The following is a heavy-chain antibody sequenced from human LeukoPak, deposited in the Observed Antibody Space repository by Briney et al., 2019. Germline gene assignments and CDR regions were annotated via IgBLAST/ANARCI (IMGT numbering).Heavy chain of an antibody. CDR1: GGSISSSGYY. V-gene: IGHV4-39*01. CDR3: ARHRGNYYYYMDV. J-gene: IGHJ6*03. Sequence: PSETLSLTCTVSGGSISSSGYYWGWIRQPPGKGLEWLGSIFYSGGTYYNPSLKSRVTISVDTSKNQFSLKLSSVTAADTAVYYCARHRGNYYYYMDVWGKGTTVTVSS. CDR2: IFYSGGT.